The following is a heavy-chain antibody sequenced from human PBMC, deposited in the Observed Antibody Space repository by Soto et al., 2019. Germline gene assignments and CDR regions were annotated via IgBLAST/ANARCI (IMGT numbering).Heavy chain of an antibody. V-gene: IGHV3-21*01. CDR1: GFTFSSYS. J-gene: IGHJ6*02. Sequence: PGGSLRLSCAASGFTFSSYSMSWVRQAPGKGLEWVSSISSSSSYIYYADSVKGRFTISRDNAKNSLYLQMNSLRAEDTAVYYCARCGYSYGSYYYGMDVWGQGTTVTVSS. D-gene: IGHD5-18*01. CDR2: ISSSSSYI. CDR3: ARCGYSYGSYYYGMDV.